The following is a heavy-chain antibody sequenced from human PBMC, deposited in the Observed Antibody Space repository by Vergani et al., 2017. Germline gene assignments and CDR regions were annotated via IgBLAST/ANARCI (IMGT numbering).Heavy chain of an antibody. D-gene: IGHD1-26*01. CDR2: IYSSGST. Sequence: QVQLQESGPGLLKPSQTLSLTCSGAGDSISSGNYYWNWIRQPAGKGLEWMGRIYSSGSTSYNPSIKSRITMSLDTSKNQFSLSLSSVTAADTAVYYCARGTFLHAFDNWGQGTVVTVSS. V-gene: IGHV4-61*02. CDR1: GDSISSGNYY. J-gene: IGHJ3*02. CDR3: ARGTFLHAFDN.